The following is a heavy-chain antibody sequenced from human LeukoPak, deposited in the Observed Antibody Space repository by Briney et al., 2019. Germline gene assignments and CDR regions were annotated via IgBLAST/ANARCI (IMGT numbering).Heavy chain of an antibody. J-gene: IGHJ4*02. Sequence: GGSLRLSCAASGFTFSSYAMHWVRQAPGKGLEWVAVISYDGSNKYYADSVKGRFTISREYSKNTLYLQMNSLKAEDTAGYYCPTEPADPRHTWGQRPLVTVSS. CDR2: ISYDGSNK. CDR3: PTEPADPRHT. CDR1: GFTFSSYA. V-gene: IGHV3-30-3*01. D-gene: IGHD2-2*01.